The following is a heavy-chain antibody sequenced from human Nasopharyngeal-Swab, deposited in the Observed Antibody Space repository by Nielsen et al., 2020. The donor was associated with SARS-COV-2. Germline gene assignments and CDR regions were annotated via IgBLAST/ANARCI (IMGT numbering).Heavy chain of an antibody. D-gene: IGHD1-26*01. CDR3: ARLMELPNDAFDI. CDR2: ISGSSTTI. Sequence: GESLKISCAASGFTFSAYYMGWIRQAPGKGLEWISYISGSSTTINYADSVQGRFTISRDNAKNSLYLQMNNLSAEDTAVYYCARLMELPNDAFDIWGQGTMVTVSS. V-gene: IGHV3-11*01. CDR1: GFTFSAYY. J-gene: IGHJ3*02.